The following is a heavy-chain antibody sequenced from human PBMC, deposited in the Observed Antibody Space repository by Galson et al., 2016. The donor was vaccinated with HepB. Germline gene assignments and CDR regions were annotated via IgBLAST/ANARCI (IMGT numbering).Heavy chain of an antibody. CDR2: IYAGDSDT. V-gene: IGHV5-51*01. D-gene: IGHD2-8*01. Sequence: QSGAEVKKPGESLKISCEGSGFSLSTYWIGWVRQMPGKGLEWMGTIYAGDSDTRYSPSFQGQVTISVDKSINTAYLQWSRLEASDTARYYCARGRVFGSNWYYDLWGRGTLVTVSS. J-gene: IGHJ2*01. CDR1: GFSLSTYW. CDR3: ARGRVFGSNWYYDL.